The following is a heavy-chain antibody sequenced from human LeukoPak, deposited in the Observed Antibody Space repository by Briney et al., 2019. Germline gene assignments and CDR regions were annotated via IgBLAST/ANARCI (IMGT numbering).Heavy chain of an antibody. J-gene: IGHJ5*02. CDR2: IYHSGST. CDR1: GGSISSSY. Sequence: SDTLSLTCTVSGGSISSSYWSWIRQPPGKGLEWLGYIYHSGSTNYNPSLKSRVTISVDTSKNQFSLKLSSVTAADTAVYYCARGLRGSGTYDWFDPWGQGTLVTVSS. V-gene: IGHV4-59*07. CDR3: ARGLRGSGTYDWFDP. D-gene: IGHD3-10*01.